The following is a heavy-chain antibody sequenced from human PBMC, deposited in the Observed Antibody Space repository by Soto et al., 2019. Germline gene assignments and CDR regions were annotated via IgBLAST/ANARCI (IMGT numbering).Heavy chain of an antibody. Sequence: QLQLQESGPGLVKPSETLSLTCSVSDDSINSDKYYWGWIRQPPGKGLEWIGSSYYRGNAYHNPSLQPRVTISLDKSKSQFALKLNSVTAADSAVYFGARLEGLATISYYFDFWGREPWSPSPQ. CDR1: DDSINSDKYY. D-gene: IGHD3-9*01. V-gene: IGHV4-39*01. J-gene: IGHJ4*02. CDR2: SYYRGNA. CDR3: ARLEGLATISYYFDF.